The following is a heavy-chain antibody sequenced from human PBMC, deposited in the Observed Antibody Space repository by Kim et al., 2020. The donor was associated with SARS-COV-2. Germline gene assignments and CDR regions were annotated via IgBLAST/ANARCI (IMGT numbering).Heavy chain of an antibody. CDR2: IYSGGST. Sequence: GGSLRLSCAASGFTVSSNYMSWVRQAPGKGLEWVSVIYSGGSTYYADSVKGRFTISRDNSKNTLYLQMNSLRAEDTAVYYCAGDACSSTSCYPIDAFDFWGQGTMVTVSS. V-gene: IGHV3-66*01. CDR3: AGDACSSTSCYPIDAFDF. CDR1: GFTVSSNY. D-gene: IGHD2-2*01. J-gene: IGHJ3*01.